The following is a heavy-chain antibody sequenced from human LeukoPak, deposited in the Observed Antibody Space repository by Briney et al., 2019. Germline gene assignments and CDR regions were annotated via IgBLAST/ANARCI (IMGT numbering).Heavy chain of an antibody. J-gene: IGHJ4*02. Sequence: GGSLRLSCAASGFTFSSYGMHWGRQAPGKGPEWVEFIRYDGSNNYYADSVKGRFTISRDNSKNTLYLQMNSLRADDTAVYYCAKDTGGDSDYWGQGTLVTVSS. CDR1: GFTFSSYG. V-gene: IGHV3-30*02. CDR2: IRYDGSNN. CDR3: AKDTGGDSDY. D-gene: IGHD3-3*01.